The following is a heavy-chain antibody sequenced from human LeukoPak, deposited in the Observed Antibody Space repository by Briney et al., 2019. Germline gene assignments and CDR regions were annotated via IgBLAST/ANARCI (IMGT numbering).Heavy chain of an antibody. CDR1: GYTFTYYY. CDR2: TNPKNGGT. CDR3: ARRVTAASGFDY. D-gene: IGHD6-13*01. Sequence: GASVKVSCKASGYTFTYYYIYWVRQAPGQGLEWMGWTNPKNGGTSYAQKFQGRVTMTSDTSISTAYMDLNSLKSDDTAVYYCARRVTAASGFDYWGQGTLVTVSS. V-gene: IGHV1-2*02. J-gene: IGHJ4*02.